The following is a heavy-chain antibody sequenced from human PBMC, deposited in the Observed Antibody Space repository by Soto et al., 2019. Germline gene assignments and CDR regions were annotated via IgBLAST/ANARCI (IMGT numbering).Heavy chain of an antibody. J-gene: IGHJ6*02. CDR2: IYHSGST. Sequence: SETLSITCAVSGGSISSSNWWSWVRQTPGKGLEWIGEIYHSGSTNYNPSLKSRVTISVDKSKNQFSLKLSSVSAADTAVYYCARERAFGESSPGYYYYGMDVWGQGTTVTVSS. CDR3: ARERAFGESSPGYYYYGMDV. V-gene: IGHV4-4*02. D-gene: IGHD3-10*01. CDR1: GGSISSSNW.